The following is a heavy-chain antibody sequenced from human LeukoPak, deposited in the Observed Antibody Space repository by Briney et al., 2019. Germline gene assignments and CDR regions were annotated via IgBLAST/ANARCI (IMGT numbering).Heavy chain of an antibody. V-gene: IGHV4-61*01. CDR1: GCSVSSGNYY. CDR2: IYYSGST. Sequence: PSETLSLTCTVSGCSVSSGNYYWSWLRQPPGKGLEWIGYIYYSGSTNYNPSLKSRVTISVETSKNQFSLKLSSVTAADTAVYYCARGPLAQGQPFAYWGQGTLVTVSS. J-gene: IGHJ4*02. CDR3: ARGPLAQGQPFAY.